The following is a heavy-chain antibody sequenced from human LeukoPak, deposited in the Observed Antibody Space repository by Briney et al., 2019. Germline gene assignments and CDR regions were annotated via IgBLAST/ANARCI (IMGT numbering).Heavy chain of an antibody. CDR2: ISSSSSYI. D-gene: IGHD3-22*01. CDR3: ARDGSSGYYSYFDY. V-gene: IGHV3-21*01. Sequence: GGSLRLSCAASGFTFSSYSMNWVRQAPGKGLEWVSSISSSSSYIYYADSVKGRFTISRDNAKNSLYLQMNSLRAEDTAVYYCARDGSSGYYSYFDYWGQGTLVTVSS. J-gene: IGHJ4*02. CDR1: GFTFSSYS.